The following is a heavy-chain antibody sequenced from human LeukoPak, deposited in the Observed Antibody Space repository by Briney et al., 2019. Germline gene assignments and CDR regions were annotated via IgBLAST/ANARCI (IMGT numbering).Heavy chain of an antibody. J-gene: IGHJ6*02. V-gene: IGHV4-34*09. CDR3: ARESVVVVPAAIGRHYYYYYGMDV. CDR1: GGSFSGYY. D-gene: IGHD2-2*02. Sequence: SETLSLTCAVYGGSFSGYYWSWIRQPPGKGLEWIGEINHSGSTNYNPSLKSRVTISVDTSKNQFSLKLSSVTAADTAVYYCARESVVVVPAAIGRHYYYYYGMDVWGQGTTVTVSS. CDR2: INHSGST.